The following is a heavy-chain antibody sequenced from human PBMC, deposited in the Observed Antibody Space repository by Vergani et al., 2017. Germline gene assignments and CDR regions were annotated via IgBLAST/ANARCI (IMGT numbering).Heavy chain of an antibody. Sequence: VQPVESGGGLVKPGGSLRLSCAASGFTFSSYGMHWVRQAPGKGLEWVAFIRYDGSNKYYADSVKGRFTISRDNSKNTLYLQMNSLRAEDTAVYYCAKAYSGYDFRDAFDIWGQGTMVTVSS. V-gene: IGHV3-30*02. CDR2: IRYDGSNK. CDR1: GFTFSSYG. J-gene: IGHJ3*02. CDR3: AKAYSGYDFRDAFDI. D-gene: IGHD5-12*01.